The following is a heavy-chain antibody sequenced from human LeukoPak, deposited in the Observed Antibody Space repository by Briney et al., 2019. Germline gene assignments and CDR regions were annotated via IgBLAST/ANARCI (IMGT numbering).Heavy chain of an antibody. Sequence: SETLSLTCAVSGGSISSSSSICWTWVRQPPGEGLEWIGEIYHNGATNYNPSLKSRVTMLLDKSKNQFFLKLNSVTAANTAVYYCARNGGNSDYDYWGQGTLVTVSA. V-gene: IGHV4-4*02. CDR3: ARNGGNSDYDY. D-gene: IGHD4-23*01. J-gene: IGHJ4*02. CDR1: GGSISSSSSIC. CDR2: IYHNGAT.